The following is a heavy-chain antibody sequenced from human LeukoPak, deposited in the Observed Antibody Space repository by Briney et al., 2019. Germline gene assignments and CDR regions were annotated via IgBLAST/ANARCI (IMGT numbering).Heavy chain of an antibody. Sequence: PGGSLRLSCAASGFTFSSYEMNWVRQAPGKGLGWVSYISSSGSTIYYADSVKGRFTISRDNAKNSLYLQMNSLRAEDTAVYYCARAYGVGFDYWGQGTLVTVSS. CDR1: GFTFSSYE. D-gene: IGHD4-17*01. CDR2: ISSSGSTI. CDR3: ARAYGVGFDY. V-gene: IGHV3-48*03. J-gene: IGHJ4*02.